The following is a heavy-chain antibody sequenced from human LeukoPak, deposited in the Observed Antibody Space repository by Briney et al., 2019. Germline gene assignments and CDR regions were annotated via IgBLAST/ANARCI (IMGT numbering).Heavy chain of an antibody. V-gene: IGHV4-59*01. J-gene: IGHJ6*02. CDR1: GGSISRYY. CDR2: IYYSGST. D-gene: IGHD1-26*01. CDR3: AGPSGLHYYYYGMDV. Sequence: SETLSLTCTVSGGSISRYYGLWIRQPPGKGLEGIGYIYYSGSTNYKPTLKSRVTISVDTSKNQSSPTLSSATAADTAVYYCAGPSGLHYYYYGMDVWGQGTTVTVSS.